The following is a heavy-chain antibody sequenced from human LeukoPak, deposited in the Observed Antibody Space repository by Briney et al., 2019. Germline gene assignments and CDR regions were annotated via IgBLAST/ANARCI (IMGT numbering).Heavy chain of an antibody. D-gene: IGHD3-16*02. CDR3: TREERGYIPAF. J-gene: IGHJ4*02. CDR1: GFTFSNYA. V-gene: IGHV3-30*01. Sequence: GRSLRLSCAASGFTFSNYAMHWVRQTPGKGLEWVAFVSYDGSWDSHSDSVKGRSTISRDDSKNTLYLQMTRLRAEDTAVYYCTREERGYIPAFWGQGTLVTVSS. CDR2: VSYDGSWD.